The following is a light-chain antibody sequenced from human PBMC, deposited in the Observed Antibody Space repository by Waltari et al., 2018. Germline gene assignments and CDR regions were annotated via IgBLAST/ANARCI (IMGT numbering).Light chain of an antibody. Sequence: QSALTQPASVSGSPGQSITISCTGTSSDVGGYNYVSWYQQHPGKAPTLMIYNVSKRPSGLSTRVAGSTSCNTASLTISGLQAEDEADYYCSSYTSSSTGVFGTGTKVTVL. CDR1: SSDVGGYNY. J-gene: IGLJ1*01. CDR3: SSYTSSSTGV. CDR2: NVS. V-gene: IGLV2-14*01.